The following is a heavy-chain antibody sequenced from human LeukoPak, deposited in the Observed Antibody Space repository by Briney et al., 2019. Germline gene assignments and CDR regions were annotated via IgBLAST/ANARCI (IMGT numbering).Heavy chain of an antibody. CDR3: ARVALIAVAGHIDY. CDR2: IYHSGST. J-gene: IGHJ4*02. D-gene: IGHD6-19*01. CDR1: GYSISTGYY. Sequence: PSETLSLTCIVSGYSISTGYYWGWIRQPPGKGLEWIGSIYHSGSTYYNPSLKSRVTISVDTSKNQFSLKLSSVTAADTAVYYCARVALIAVAGHIDYWGQGTLVTVSS. V-gene: IGHV4-38-2*02.